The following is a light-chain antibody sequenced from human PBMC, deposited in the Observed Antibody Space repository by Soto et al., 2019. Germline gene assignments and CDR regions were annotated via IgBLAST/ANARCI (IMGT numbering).Light chain of an antibody. CDR1: SGSVSTSYY. Sequence: QTVVTQEPSFSVSPGRTVTLTCGLSSGSVSTSYYPSWYQQTPGQAPRTLIYSTNTRSSGVPDRFSGSILGNKAALTITGAQADDESDYYCSSYAGSNNYVFGTGTKLTVL. CDR2: STN. J-gene: IGLJ1*01. CDR3: SSYAGSNNYV. V-gene: IGLV8-61*01.